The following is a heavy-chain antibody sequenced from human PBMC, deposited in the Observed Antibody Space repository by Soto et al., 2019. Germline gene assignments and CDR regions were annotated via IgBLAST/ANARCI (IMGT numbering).Heavy chain of an antibody. Sequence: ASVKVSCKASGYTFTGYYMHWVRQAPGQGLEWMGWINPNSGGTNYAQKFQGRVTMTRDTSISTAYMELSRLRSDDTAVYYCTRAAWFPYLSFYWGQGALVTVSS. CDR2: INPNSGGT. D-gene: IGHD3-10*01. J-gene: IGHJ4*02. CDR3: TRAAWFPYLSFY. CDR1: GYTFTGYY. V-gene: IGHV1-2*02.